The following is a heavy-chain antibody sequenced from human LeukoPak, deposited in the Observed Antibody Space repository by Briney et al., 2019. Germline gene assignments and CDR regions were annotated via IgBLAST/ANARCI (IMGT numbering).Heavy chain of an antibody. V-gene: IGHV3-21*01. J-gene: IGHJ4*02. CDR2: ISSSSSYI. CDR1: GFTVSSNY. D-gene: IGHD3-22*01. CDR3: ARYYYDSSGYYSNDYFDY. Sequence: PGGSLRLSCAASGFTVSSNYMSWVRQAPGKGLEWVSSISSSSSYIYYADSVKGRFTISRDNAKNSLYLQMNSLRAEDTAVYYCARYYYDSSGYYSNDYFDYWGQGTLVTVSS.